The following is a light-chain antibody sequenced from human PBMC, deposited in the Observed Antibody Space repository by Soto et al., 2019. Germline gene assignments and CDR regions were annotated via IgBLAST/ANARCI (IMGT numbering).Light chain of an antibody. CDR2: GSS. V-gene: IGKV3-15*01. CDR1: QSVSSN. CDR3: QQYNNWPPDRT. J-gene: IGKJ1*01. Sequence: EIVMTQSPATLSVSPGERATLSCRASQSVSSNLAWYQQKPGQAPRLLIYGSSTRATGITARFSGSEAGTEFTLTISSLPSEDFAIYFCQQYNNWPPDRTFGQGTKVEIK.